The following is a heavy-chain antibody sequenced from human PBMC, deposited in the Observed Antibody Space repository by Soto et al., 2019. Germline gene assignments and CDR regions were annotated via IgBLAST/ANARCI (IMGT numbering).Heavy chain of an antibody. J-gene: IGHJ4*02. CDR3: SRALNS. CDR2: INQDGSEK. CDR1: GFTFSTYW. V-gene: IGHV3-7*01. Sequence: PGGFLRLSCAASGFTFSTYWLDWVRQTPGKGLEWVANINQDGSEKNYVDSVKGRFTIYRDNAKNSLYLQMSSLTAEDSALYYCSRALNSWGQGTLVTVSS.